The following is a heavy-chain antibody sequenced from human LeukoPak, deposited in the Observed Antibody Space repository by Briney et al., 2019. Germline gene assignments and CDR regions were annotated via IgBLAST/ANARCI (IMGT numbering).Heavy chain of an antibody. CDR3: SGSYQGHY. CDR2: IKSDGSST. V-gene: IGHV3-74*01. D-gene: IGHD3-10*01. Sequence: GGSLRLSCAASGFTLSSYWMHWVRHAPGKGLVWVSRIKSDGSSTIYADSVKGRFTISRDNAKNTLYLQMNSLRAEDTAVYYCSGSYQGHYWGQGTLVTVSS. J-gene: IGHJ4*02. CDR1: GFTLSSYW.